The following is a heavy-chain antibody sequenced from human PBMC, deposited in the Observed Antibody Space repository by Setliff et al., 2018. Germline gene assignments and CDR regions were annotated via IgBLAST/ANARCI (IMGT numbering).Heavy chain of an antibody. CDR2: IIPIFGTA. Sequence: GASVKVSCKASEYTFTAYYLHWVRQAPGQGLEGMGGIIPIFGTANYAQKFQGRVTITADESTSTAYMELSSMRSEDTAVYYCAGGQPLGRKYYYYMDVWGKGTTVTVSS. CDR1: EYTFTAYY. D-gene: IGHD6-13*01. J-gene: IGHJ6*03. CDR3: AGGQPLGRKYYYYMDV. V-gene: IGHV1-69*13.